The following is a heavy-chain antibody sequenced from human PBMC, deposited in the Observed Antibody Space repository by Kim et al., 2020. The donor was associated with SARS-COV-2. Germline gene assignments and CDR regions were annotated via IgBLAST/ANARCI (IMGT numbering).Heavy chain of an antibody. CDR3: AKDYMSHNGIYDAFDK. D-gene: IGHD1-7*01. Sequence: GGSLRLSCAASGFIFNEYAMSWVRQAPGKGLEWVSTIGGGVTFYTDSVRGRFAISRDDSRSVIYLQMNSLRAEDTAVYYCAKDYMSHNGIYDAFDKWGQGTMVTVSS. V-gene: IGHV3-23*01. CDR1: GFIFNEYA. CDR2: IGGGVT. J-gene: IGHJ3*02.